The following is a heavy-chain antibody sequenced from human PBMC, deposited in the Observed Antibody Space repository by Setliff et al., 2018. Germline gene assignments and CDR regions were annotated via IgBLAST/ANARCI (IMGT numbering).Heavy chain of an antibody. Sequence: SETLSLTCTVSGGSMNSGSYYWSFIRQPAGKGLEWIGQINHSGSSNYNPSLKSRVTISVDTSKNQFSLKLTSVTAADTAVYYCARGRNVAARLLDSWGQGARGTVSS. CDR1: GGSMNSGSYY. CDR2: INHSGSS. D-gene: IGHD6-6*01. V-gene: IGHV4-61*10. CDR3: ARGRNVAARLLDS. J-gene: IGHJ4*02.